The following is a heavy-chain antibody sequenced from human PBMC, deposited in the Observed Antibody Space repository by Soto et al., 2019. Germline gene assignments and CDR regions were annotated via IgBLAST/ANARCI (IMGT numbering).Heavy chain of an antibody. V-gene: IGHV1-18*01. CDR3: ARTVEYDSIPYYYADF. CDR2: ISGYNGNT. CDR1: GYTFNTYA. Sequence: ASVKVYCKASGYTFNTYAITWVRQAPGQGLEWMGWISGYNGNTNYAQTLQGRGTMTTDTSTSTAYLELRSLRSDDTAVYYCARTVEYDSIPYYYADFWGQGTLVTVSS. J-gene: IGHJ4*01. D-gene: IGHD2-21*01.